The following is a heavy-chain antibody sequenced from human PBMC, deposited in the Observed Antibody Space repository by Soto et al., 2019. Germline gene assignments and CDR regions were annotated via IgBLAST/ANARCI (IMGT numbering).Heavy chain of an antibody. J-gene: IGHJ5*02. CDR2: IIPIFDAP. D-gene: IGHD1-1*01. CDR1: GATFNSFSSYP. Sequence: GASVKVSCKASGATFNSFSSYPISWVRQAPGQGLEWMGGIIPIFDAPNYAQTFQGRVTITADKSTSTAYMELRSLRFEDTAVYYCARGGFGLSGSLNWFDPWGQGTLVTVS. V-gene: IGHV1-69*06. CDR3: ARGGFGLSGSLNWFDP.